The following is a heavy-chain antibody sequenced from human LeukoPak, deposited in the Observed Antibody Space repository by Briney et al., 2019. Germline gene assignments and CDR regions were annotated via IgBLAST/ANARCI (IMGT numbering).Heavy chain of an antibody. D-gene: IGHD5-18*01. J-gene: IGHJ5*02. Sequence: GGSLRLSCAASGFTVRSNYMTWVRQAPGKGLEWVSVMYSGDSAYYDDSVKGRFTISRDNSKNTLDLQMNSLRDEDTGVYYCARADGYSSWFVHWGQGTLVTVSS. V-gene: IGHV3-53*01. CDR3: ARADGYSSWFVH. CDR1: GFTVRSNY. CDR2: MYSGDSA.